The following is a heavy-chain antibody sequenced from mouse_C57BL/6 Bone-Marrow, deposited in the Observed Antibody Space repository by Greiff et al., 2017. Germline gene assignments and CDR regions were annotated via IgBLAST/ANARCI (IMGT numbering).Heavy chain of an antibody. V-gene: IGHV14-2*01. Sequence: EVQLVESGAELVKPGASVKLSCTASGFNIKDYYMHWVKQRTEQGLEWIGRIDPEDGETKYAPNFQGKATITADTSSNTAYLQLSSLTSEDTAVYYCARSDDRYSNYGYFDYWGQGTILTVSS. D-gene: IGHD2-5*01. CDR2: IDPEDGET. CDR3: ARSDDRYSNYGYFDY. CDR1: GFNIKDYY. J-gene: IGHJ2*01.